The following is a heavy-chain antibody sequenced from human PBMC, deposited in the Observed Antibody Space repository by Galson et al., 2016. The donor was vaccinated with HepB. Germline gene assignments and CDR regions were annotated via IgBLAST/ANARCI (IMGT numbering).Heavy chain of an antibody. J-gene: IGHJ3*02. V-gene: IGHV3-23*01. Sequence: SLRLSCAASGFTFSSYAMTWVRQAPGKGLEWVSGIIGSGGASYYADSVKGRFSMSRDNAKNTLYVQMDSLRVEDSAVYYCAKALYSSPYVSAYDIWGQGTMVTVSS. CDR1: GFTFSSYA. D-gene: IGHD6-19*01. CDR2: IIGSGGAS. CDR3: AKALYSSPYVSAYDI.